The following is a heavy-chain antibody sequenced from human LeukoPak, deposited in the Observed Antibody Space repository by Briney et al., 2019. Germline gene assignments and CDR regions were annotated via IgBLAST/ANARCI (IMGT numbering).Heavy chain of an antibody. CDR3: AKDLRAVAAAADNDY. D-gene: IGHD6-13*01. CDR1: GFTFSSYA. V-gene: IGHV3-23*01. CDR2: ISGSGGST. J-gene: IGHJ4*02. Sequence: GGSLRLSCAASGFTFSSYAMSWVRQAPGKGLEWGSAISGSGGSTYYADSVKGRFTISRDNSKNTLYLQMNSLRAEDTAVYYCAKDLRAVAAAADNDYWGQGTLVTVPS.